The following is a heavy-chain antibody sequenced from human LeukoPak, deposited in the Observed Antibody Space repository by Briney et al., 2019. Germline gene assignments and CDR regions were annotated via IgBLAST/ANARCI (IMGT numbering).Heavy chain of an antibody. CDR3: ARRSQKPRWFGEVMGLEYYMDV. CDR2: IIPIFGTA. Sequence: SVKVSCKASGGTFSSYAISWVRQAPGQGLEWMGGIIPIFGTANYAQKFQGRVTISTDESTSTAYMELSSLRSEDTAVYYCARRSQKPRWFGEVMGLEYYMDVWGKGTTVTVSS. CDR1: GGTFSSYA. V-gene: IGHV1-69*05. D-gene: IGHD3-10*01. J-gene: IGHJ6*03.